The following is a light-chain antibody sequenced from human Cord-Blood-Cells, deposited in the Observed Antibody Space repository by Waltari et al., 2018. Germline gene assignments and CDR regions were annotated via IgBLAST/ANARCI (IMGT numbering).Light chain of an antibody. CDR2: DAS. CDR3: QQRSNWPPMYT. CDR1: QSVSSY. V-gene: IGKV3-11*01. Sequence: EIVLTQSPATLSLSPGERATLSCRASQSVSSYLAWYQQKPGQAPMLLIYDASNRATGIPARFSGSGSGTDFTLTISSLEPEDFAVYYCQQRSNWPPMYTFGQGT. J-gene: IGKJ2*01.